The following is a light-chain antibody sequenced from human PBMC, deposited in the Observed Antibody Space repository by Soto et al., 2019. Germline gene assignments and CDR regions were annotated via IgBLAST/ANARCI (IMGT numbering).Light chain of an antibody. CDR3: QHYNNWPPWT. CDR1: QSVTTN. CDR2: GAS. Sequence: EIVMTQSPATLSVSPGERATLSGRASQSVTTNLAWYQQKPGQAPRLLIYGASTRATGIPARFSGSGSGTEFTLTISSLQSADFAVYYCQHYNNWPPWTFGQGTKVEIK. V-gene: IGKV3-15*01. J-gene: IGKJ1*01.